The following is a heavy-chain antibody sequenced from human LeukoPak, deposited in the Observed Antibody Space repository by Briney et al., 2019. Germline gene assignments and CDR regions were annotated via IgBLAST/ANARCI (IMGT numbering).Heavy chain of an antibody. Sequence: GGSLRLSCAASGFTFNNYAMTWVRQAPGKGLEWVSAISGGGSTYYAASVKGRFTISRDNSKSALYLQMNSLRAEDTAVYYCAKATDGNSVDYWGQGTLVTVSS. CDR1: GFTFNNYA. D-gene: IGHD4-23*01. J-gene: IGHJ4*02. CDR3: AKATDGNSVDY. CDR2: ISGGGST. V-gene: IGHV3-23*01.